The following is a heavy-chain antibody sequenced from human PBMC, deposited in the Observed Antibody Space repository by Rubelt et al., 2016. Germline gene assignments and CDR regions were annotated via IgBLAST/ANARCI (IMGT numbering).Heavy chain of an antibody. D-gene: IGHD5-24*01. J-gene: IGHJ6*02. V-gene: IGHV4-59*01. Sequence: QVQLRESGPGLVKPSETLSLTCTVSVGSLSRYYWNWLRLPPGKGLEWIGYSQNGGNTRYSSSLRSRASISLDTSENQFSLKLSSVTAADSGVYYCARGREMDSRTNFYYGLDIWGRGTTVSVSS. CDR2: SQNGGNT. CDR1: VGSLSRYY. CDR3: ARGREMDSRTNFYYGLDI.